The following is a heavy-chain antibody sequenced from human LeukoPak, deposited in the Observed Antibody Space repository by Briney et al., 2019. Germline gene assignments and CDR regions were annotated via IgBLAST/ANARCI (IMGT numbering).Heavy chain of an antibody. CDR1: GGSISSYY. CDR2: IYYSGST. Sequence: PSETLSLTCTVSGGSISSYYWSWIRQPPGKGLEWIGYIYYSGSTNYNPSLKSRVTISVDTSKNQFSLKLSSVTAADTAVYYCARDLVATIPPYYYYYMDVWGKGPTVTVSS. V-gene: IGHV4-59*01. J-gene: IGHJ6*03. D-gene: IGHD5-12*01. CDR3: ARDLVATIPPYYYYYMDV.